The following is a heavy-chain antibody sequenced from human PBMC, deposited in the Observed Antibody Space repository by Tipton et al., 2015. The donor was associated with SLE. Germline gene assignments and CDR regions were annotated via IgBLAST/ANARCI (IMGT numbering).Heavy chain of an antibody. Sequence: QLVQSGAEVKKPGESLRISCKGSGYNFPNYWIAWVRQMPGKGLEWVGIIYPDDSYTNYSPSFQGHVTISADKSISTAYLQWSSLKASDTAMYYCARRVVDYGDSNRFDPWGQGTLVTVSS. CDR2: IYPDDSYT. D-gene: IGHD4-17*01. CDR1: GYNFPNYW. CDR3: ARRVVDYGDSNRFDP. V-gene: IGHV5-10-1*01. J-gene: IGHJ5*02.